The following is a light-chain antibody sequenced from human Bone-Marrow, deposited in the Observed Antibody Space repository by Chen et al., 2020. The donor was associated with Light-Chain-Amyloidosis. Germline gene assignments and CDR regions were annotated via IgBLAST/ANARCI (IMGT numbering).Light chain of an antibody. V-gene: IGLV6-57*01. CDR2: EDD. CDR1: SGSIATND. J-gene: IGLJ3*02. Sequence: NFMLTQPHSVSESPGKTVIISCTRSSGSIATNDVQWYQQRPGSSPTTVIYEDDQRPSGVPDRFSGSIDRSSNSASLNISGLKTEDEADYYCQSYQGSSQGVFGGGTKLTVL. CDR3: QSYQGSSQGV.